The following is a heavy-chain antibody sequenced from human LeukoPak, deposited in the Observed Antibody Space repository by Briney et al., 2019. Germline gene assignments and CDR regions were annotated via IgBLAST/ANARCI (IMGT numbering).Heavy chain of an antibody. CDR3: ATTVGYCSGGSCYGWFDP. CDR1: GGSISSGGYY. J-gene: IGHJ5*02. V-gene: IGHV4-39*07. D-gene: IGHD2-15*01. Sequence: SETLSLTCTVSGGSISSGGYYWSWIRQPPGKGLEWIGEINHSGSTNYNPSLKSRVTISVDTSKNQFSLKLSSVTAADTAVYYCATTVGYCSGGSCYGWFDPWGQGTLVTVSS. CDR2: INHSGST.